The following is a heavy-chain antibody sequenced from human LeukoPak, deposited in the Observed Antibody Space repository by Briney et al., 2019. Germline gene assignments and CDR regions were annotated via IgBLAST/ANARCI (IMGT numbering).Heavy chain of an antibody. Sequence: GGSLRLSCAASGFTFSSFPMSWVRQAPGKGLEWVSAVSGGGSSTYYADSVEGRFTISRDNSKNTLYLQMNSLRAEDTALYYCAEGGIAAAGPGRLAWGQGTLVTVSS. CDR1: GFTFSSFP. D-gene: IGHD6-13*01. V-gene: IGHV3-23*01. CDR2: VSGGGSST. CDR3: AEGGIAAAGPGRLA. J-gene: IGHJ5*02.